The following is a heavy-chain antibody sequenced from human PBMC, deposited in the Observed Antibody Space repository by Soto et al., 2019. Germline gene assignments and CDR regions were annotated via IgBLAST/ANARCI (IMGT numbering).Heavy chain of an antibody. V-gene: IGHV4-39*01. D-gene: IGHD3-16*01. Sequence: SGTLAITCAVPQNSSSSGGNSWGWIRQHTGRGLEWIGSLYYNVGTYYNPSLKSRVTISADTSANQFSLMVNSVTAADTAIYYCARLPSRHWVDYWGQGTLV. CDR2: LYYNVGT. J-gene: IGHJ4*02. CDR3: ARLPSRHWVDY. CDR1: QNSSSSGGNS.